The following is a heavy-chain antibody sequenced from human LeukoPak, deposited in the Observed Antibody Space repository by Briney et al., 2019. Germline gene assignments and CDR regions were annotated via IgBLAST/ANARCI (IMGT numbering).Heavy chain of an antibody. CDR2: ISGGGGIT. CDR3: AKGGSTVTTEDVVDY. D-gene: IGHD4-17*01. V-gene: IGHV3-23*01. CDR1: AFTFSRSA. J-gene: IGHJ4*02. Sequence: GGSLRLSCAASAFTFSRSAMSWVRQAPGKALEWVSAISGGGGITNYADSVKGRFTISRDNSNNTLSLQMNSLRVEDTAVYYCAKGGSTVTTEDVVDYWGQGTLVTVSS.